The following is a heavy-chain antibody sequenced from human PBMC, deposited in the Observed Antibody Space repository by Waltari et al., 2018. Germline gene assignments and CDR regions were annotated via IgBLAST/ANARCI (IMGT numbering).Heavy chain of an antibody. J-gene: IGHJ6*02. Sequence: QLQLQESGPGLVKPSETLSLTCTVSGGSISSSSYYWGWIRQPPGKGLEWIGSIYYSGSTYYNPSLKSRVTISVDTSKNQFSLKLSSVTAADTAVYYCARAHGVPRYYYYYGMDVWGQGTTVTVSS. V-gene: IGHV4-39*01. CDR1: GGSISSSSYY. D-gene: IGHD3-10*01. CDR3: ARAHGVPRYYYYYGMDV. CDR2: IYYSGST.